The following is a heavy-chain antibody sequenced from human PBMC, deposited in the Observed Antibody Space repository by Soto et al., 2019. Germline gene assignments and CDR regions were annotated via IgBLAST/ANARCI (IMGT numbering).Heavy chain of an antibody. CDR2: IIPLFGTT. D-gene: IGHD3-22*01. Sequence: QVQLVQSGAEVKKPGSSVKVSCKAPGGTFSTYPISWVRQTPGQGLEWMVVIIPLFGTTNYAQKFHGRVTITADEGTSTAFMALSSLRFEVTAVYYCARVGVRVRHSMRVVATETQHFYYGMDVWGQGTTVTVSS. J-gene: IGHJ6*02. V-gene: IGHV1-69*12. CDR3: ARVGVRVRHSMRVVATETQHFYYGMDV. CDR1: GGTFSTYP.